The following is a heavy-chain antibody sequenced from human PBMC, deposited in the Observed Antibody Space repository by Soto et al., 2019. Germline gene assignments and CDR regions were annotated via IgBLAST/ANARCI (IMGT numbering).Heavy chain of an antibody. CDR1: GFTFSSHA. CDR2: ISYDGSNK. Sequence: PGGSLRLSCAASGFTFSSHAMHWVRQAPGKGLEWVAVISYDGSNKYYADSVKGRFTISRDNSKNTLYLQMNSLRAEDTAVYYCAASGEFIGPWGQGTLVTVSS. V-gene: IGHV3-30-3*01. J-gene: IGHJ5*02. D-gene: IGHD3-16*01. CDR3: AASGEFIGP.